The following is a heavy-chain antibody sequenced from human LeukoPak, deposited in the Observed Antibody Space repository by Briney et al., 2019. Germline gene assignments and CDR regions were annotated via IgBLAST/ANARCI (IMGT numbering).Heavy chain of an antibody. J-gene: IGHJ4*02. Sequence: GRSLRLSCAASGFTFSSYAMSWVRQAPGKGLEWVSSIIGSGGSTYYADSVKGRFTISRANYKQTLYVQMNSLRAEDTAVYYCAKDPTMIVVVIPDYWGQGTLVTVSS. V-gene: IGHV3-23*01. CDR1: GFTFSSYA. D-gene: IGHD3-22*01. CDR3: AKDPTMIVVVIPDY. CDR2: IIGSGGST.